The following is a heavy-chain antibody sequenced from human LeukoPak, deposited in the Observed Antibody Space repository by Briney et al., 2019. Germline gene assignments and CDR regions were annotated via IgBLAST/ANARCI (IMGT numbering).Heavy chain of an antibody. CDR1: GFTFSSYG. CDR3: ARDREDGYNYYFDY. CDR2: ISYDGSNK. Sequence: PGGSLRLSCAASGFTFSSYGMHWVRQAPGKGLEWVAVISYDGSNKYYADAVKGRFTISRDSSKNTLYLQMSRLRAEDTAVYYCARDREDGYNYYFDYWGQGTLVTVSS. V-gene: IGHV3-30*19. J-gene: IGHJ4*02. D-gene: IGHD5-24*01.